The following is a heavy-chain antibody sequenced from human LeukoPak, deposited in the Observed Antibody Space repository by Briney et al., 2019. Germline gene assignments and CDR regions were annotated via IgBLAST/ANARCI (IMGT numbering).Heavy chain of an antibody. J-gene: IGHJ4*02. V-gene: IGHV4-39*01. CDR1: GGSISSSSYY. D-gene: IGHD5-24*01. CDR2: IYYSGST. CDR3: ARAVEMATKIRHED. Sequence: SETLSLTCTVSGGSISSSSYYWGWIRQPPGKGLEWIGSIYYSGSTYYNPSLKSRVTISVDTSKNQFSLKLSSVTAADTAVYYCARAVEMATKIRHEDWGQGTLVTVSS.